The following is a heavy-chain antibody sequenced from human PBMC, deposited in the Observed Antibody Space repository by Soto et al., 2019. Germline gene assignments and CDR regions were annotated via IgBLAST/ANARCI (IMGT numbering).Heavy chain of an antibody. D-gene: IGHD5-12*01. V-gene: IGHV3-23*01. CDR1: GFTFSSYS. CDR2: ISSDGSDT. CDR3: AKEGPPPSGYADS. J-gene: IGHJ4*02. Sequence: GSLRLSCAASGFTFSSYSMSWLRQAPGKGLEWVSAISSDGSDTYYADSVKGRFTISRDNSGSTLSLQMNSLRADDTAVYFCAKEGPPPSGYADSWGQGTLVTVSS.